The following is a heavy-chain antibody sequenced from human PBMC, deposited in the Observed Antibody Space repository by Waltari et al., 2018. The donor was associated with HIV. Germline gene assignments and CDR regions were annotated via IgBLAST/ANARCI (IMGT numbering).Heavy chain of an antibody. Sequence: EEKLVQSGAEVKEPGESLKISCKSLGNNFAGYWVGWVRQMPGEGLEWMGVSYPGDSDAVYSPAFQGRVSMSTDSSISTVYWQWSSLRASDTAMYYCARRKGDYRTAFDIWGQGTMVTASS. D-gene: IGHD4-17*01. CDR1: GNNFAGYW. J-gene: IGHJ3*02. V-gene: IGHV5-51*01. CDR2: SYPGDSDA. CDR3: ARRKGDYRTAFDI.